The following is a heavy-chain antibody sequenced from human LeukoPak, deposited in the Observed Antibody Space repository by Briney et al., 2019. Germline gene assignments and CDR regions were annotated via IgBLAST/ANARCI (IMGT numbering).Heavy chain of an antibody. CDR3: ARWGCSGGGCYYYFYYGMDV. J-gene: IGHJ6*02. Sequence: PSETLSLTCTVSGDSISSSTYHWGWIRQPPGKGLEWLATMSYSGSTYYNPSLKSRVTMSVDTSKNQFSLKVNSVTAADTAVYYCARWGCSGGGCYYYFYYGMDVWGQGTTVTVSS. CDR2: MSYSGST. V-gene: IGHV4-39*01. D-gene: IGHD2-15*01. CDR1: GDSISSSTYH.